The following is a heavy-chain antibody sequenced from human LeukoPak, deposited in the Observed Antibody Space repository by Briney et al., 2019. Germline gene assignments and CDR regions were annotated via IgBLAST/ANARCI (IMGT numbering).Heavy chain of an antibody. CDR2: ISGSGGST. CDR3: AKDLGGWIYPQFSFDY. V-gene: IGHV3-23*01. J-gene: IGHJ4*02. CDR1: GFTFSSYA. D-gene: IGHD2-15*01. Sequence: PGGSLRLPCAASGFTFSSYAMSWVRQAPGKGLEWVSAISGSGGSTYYADSVKGRFTISRDNSKNTLYLQMNSLRAEDTAVYYCAKDLGGWIYPQFSFDYWGQGTLVTVSS.